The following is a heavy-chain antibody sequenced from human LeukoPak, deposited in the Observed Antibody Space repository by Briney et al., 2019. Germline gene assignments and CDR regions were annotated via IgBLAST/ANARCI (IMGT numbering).Heavy chain of an antibody. J-gene: IGHJ4*02. Sequence: RASVKVSCKASGYTFTGYYMHWVRQAPGQGLEWMGWINPNSGGTNYAQKFQGRVTMTRDTSISTAYMELSRLRSDDTAVYYCARAGFWSGYSVDYWGQGTLVTVSS. V-gene: IGHV1-2*02. D-gene: IGHD3-3*01. CDR2: INPNSGGT. CDR1: GYTFTGYY. CDR3: ARAGFWSGYSVDY.